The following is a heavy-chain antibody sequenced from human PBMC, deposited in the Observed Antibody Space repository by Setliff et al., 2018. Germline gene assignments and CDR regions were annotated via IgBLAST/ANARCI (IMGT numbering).Heavy chain of an antibody. CDR1: GYTFIYYY. V-gene: IGHV1-46*03. CDR3: ARVYLAGSGWDKANALDI. J-gene: IGHJ3*02. Sequence: ASVKVSCKASGYTFIYYYIHWVRQAPGQGLEWMGLINPSGGGTIYARKFQGRVTMARETSTSTVYMKLSGLRSEDTAVYYCARVYLAGSGWDKANALDIWGQGTMVTVSS. D-gene: IGHD6-19*01. CDR2: INPSGGGT.